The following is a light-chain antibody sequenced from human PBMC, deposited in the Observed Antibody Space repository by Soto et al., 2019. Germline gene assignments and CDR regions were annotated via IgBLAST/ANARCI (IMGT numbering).Light chain of an antibody. CDR1: QGFISNS. Sequence: EMGLTHSPGTRSFSPGERATLPSRASQGFISNSLAWYQQKPGQAPRPLIYGASSRATGIPDRFSGSGAGTDFTLTISRLESEDFAVYYCQQYGSSPWTFGQGTKVEIK. V-gene: IGKV3-20*01. CDR2: GAS. CDR3: QQYGSSPWT. J-gene: IGKJ1*01.